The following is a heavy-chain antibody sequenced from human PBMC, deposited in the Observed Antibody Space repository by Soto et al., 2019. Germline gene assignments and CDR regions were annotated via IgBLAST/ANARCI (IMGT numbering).Heavy chain of an antibody. CDR1: GGTFSSYA. D-gene: IGHD6-19*01. CDR3: ARVNQYSSGWYRVGAFDI. V-gene: IGHV1-69*13. Sequence: GASVKVSCKASGGTFSSYAISWVRQAPGQGLEWMGGIIPIFGTANYAQKFQGRVTITADESTSTAYMELSSLRSEDTAVYYCARVNQYSSGWYRVGAFDIWGQGTMVTVSS. J-gene: IGHJ3*02. CDR2: IIPIFGTA.